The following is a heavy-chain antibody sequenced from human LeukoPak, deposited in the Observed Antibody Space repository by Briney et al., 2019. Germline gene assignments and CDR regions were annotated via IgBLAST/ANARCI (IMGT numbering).Heavy chain of an antibody. J-gene: IGHJ5*02. Sequence: SVKVSCKASGGTFSSYAISWVRQAPGQGLEWMGRIIPIFGTANCAQKFQGRVTITTDESTSTAYMELSSLRSEDTAVYYCARQAGYSSSWYVGWFDPWGQGTLVTVSS. D-gene: IGHD6-13*01. CDR3: ARQAGYSSSWYVGWFDP. V-gene: IGHV1-69*05. CDR2: IIPIFGTA. CDR1: GGTFSSYA.